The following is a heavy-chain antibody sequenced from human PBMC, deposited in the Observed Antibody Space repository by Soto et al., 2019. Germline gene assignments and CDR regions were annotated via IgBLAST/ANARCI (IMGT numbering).Heavy chain of an antibody. J-gene: IGHJ5*02. D-gene: IGHD3-3*01. CDR1: GYTFTSYG. CDR3: ARLRSAVWSGYYTYWFDP. CDR2: ISAYNGNT. Sequence: ASVKVSCKASGYTFTSYGISWVRQAPGQGLEWMGWISAYNGNTNYAQKLQGRVTMTTDTSTSTAYMELRSLRSDDTAVYYCARLRSAVWSGYYTYWFDPWGQGTLVTVSS. V-gene: IGHV1-18*01.